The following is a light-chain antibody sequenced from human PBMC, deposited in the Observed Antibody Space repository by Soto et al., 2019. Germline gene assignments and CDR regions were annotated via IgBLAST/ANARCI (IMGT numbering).Light chain of an antibody. V-gene: IGKV3-20*01. CDR2: GAS. CDR3: QQYGSSGT. J-gene: IGKJ1*01. Sequence: IRLMQSPGTLALSPRERATLSCRASQSVSNNYLAWYQQKPGQAPRLLIYGASNRATGIPDRFSGSGSGTDFTLTISRLEPEDFAVYYCQQYGSSGTFGQGTKVDIK. CDR1: QSVSNNY.